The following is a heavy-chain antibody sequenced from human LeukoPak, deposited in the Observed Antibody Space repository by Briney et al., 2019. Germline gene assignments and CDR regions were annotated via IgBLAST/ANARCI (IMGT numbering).Heavy chain of an antibody. CDR2: MNSDGTTV. Sequence: SGGSLRLSCAVSGFTFRTSWMHWVRQAPGGGLVWVSRMNSDGTTVNYADSVKGRFTMSRDNAKNTLYLQINSLRAEDTAVYYCARGGNYYLDYWGQGTLATVSS. D-gene: IGHD5-24*01. J-gene: IGHJ4*02. CDR1: GFTFRTSW. V-gene: IGHV3-74*01. CDR3: ARGGNYYLDY.